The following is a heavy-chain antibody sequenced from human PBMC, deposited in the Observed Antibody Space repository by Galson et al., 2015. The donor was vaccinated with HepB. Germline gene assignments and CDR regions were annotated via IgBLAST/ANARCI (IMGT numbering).Heavy chain of an antibody. V-gene: IGHV3-30*02. D-gene: IGHD6-19*01. CDR2: IRYDGSNK. Sequence: LRLSCAASGFPFSSYGMHWVRQAPGKGMAWVAFIRYDGSNKYYADPVKGRFTISRDNSKNTLDLQMNSLRAEDTAVYYCAKDGKQWLANWFDPWGQGTLVTVS. J-gene: IGHJ5*02. CDR1: GFPFSSYG. CDR3: AKDGKQWLANWFDP.